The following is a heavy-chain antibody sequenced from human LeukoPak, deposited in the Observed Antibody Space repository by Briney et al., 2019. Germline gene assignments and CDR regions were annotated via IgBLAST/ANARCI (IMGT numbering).Heavy chain of an antibody. V-gene: IGHV4-30-2*01. CDR1: GGSISSGGYS. D-gene: IGHD6-6*01. Sequence: SETLSLTCAVSGGSISSGGYSWSWIRQPPGKGLEWIGYIYHSGSTYYNPSLKSRVTISVDRSKNQFSLKLSSVTAADTAVYYCARGRSSSSIDYWGQGTLVTVSS. CDR3: ARGRSSSSIDY. J-gene: IGHJ4*02. CDR2: IYHSGST.